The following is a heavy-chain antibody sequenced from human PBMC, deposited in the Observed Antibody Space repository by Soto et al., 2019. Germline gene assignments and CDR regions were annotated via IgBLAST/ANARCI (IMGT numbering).Heavy chain of an antibody. V-gene: IGHV4-34*01. J-gene: IGHJ4*02. D-gene: IGHD3-10*01. CDR2: ISPSGTT. CDR3: ATSLWFGPQPEI. Sequence: SETLSLTCAVYGVSFSNNYWTWFRQPPGKGLEWIGEISPSGTTKYIPSLKRRGTIPVDTSRKQLFLKVPSVSAADAAVYYCATSLWFGPQPEIWGPGTLVTVYS. CDR1: GVSFSNNY.